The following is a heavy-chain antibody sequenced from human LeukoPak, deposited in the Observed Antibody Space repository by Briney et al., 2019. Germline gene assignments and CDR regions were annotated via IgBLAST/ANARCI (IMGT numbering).Heavy chain of an antibody. CDR3: ARTVRTHRFDY. V-gene: IGHV4-39*01. CDR2: IYYNGNT. D-gene: IGHD1-7*01. Sequence: PSETLSLTCTVSGGSISSSDYYWGWIRQPPGERLEWIGTIYYNGNTYYNPSLQSRVIISVDTSKNQFSLKLTSVTAPDTAVYYCARTVRTHRFDYWGQGILVTVSS. J-gene: IGHJ4*02. CDR1: GGSISSSDYY.